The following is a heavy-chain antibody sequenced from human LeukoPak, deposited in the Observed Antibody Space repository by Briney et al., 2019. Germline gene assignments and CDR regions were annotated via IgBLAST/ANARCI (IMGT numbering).Heavy chain of an antibody. CDR1: GFTFSSYA. CDR2: ISSNGGST. Sequence: GGSLRLSCAASGFTFSSYAMHWVRQAPGKGLEYVSAISSNGGSTYYANSVKGRFTISRDNSKNTLYLQMGSLRAEDMAVYYCARDRGVRGVIYNWFDPWGQGTLVTVSS. D-gene: IGHD3-10*01. CDR3: ARDRGVRGVIYNWFDP. V-gene: IGHV3-64*01. J-gene: IGHJ5*02.